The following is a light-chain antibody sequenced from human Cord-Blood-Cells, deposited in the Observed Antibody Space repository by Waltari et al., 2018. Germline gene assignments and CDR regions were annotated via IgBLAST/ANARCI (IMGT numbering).Light chain of an antibody. CDR1: QDISNY. Sequence: DIQMTQSPSSLSASVGDRVTITCQASQDISNYLNWYQQKPGKAPKLLIYDASNLETGVPSRFSGSGSGTDFTFTISSRQPEDIATYYCQQYDNLPPQFTFGPGTKVDIK. CDR2: DAS. V-gene: IGKV1-33*01. J-gene: IGKJ3*01. CDR3: QQYDNLPPQFT.